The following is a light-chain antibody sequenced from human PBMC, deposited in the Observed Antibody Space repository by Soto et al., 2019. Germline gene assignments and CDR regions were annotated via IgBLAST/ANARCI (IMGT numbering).Light chain of an antibody. Sequence: QSVLTQPASVSGSPGQSITISCTGTSSDVGGYNHVSWFQQHPGKAPKLMIYEVTNQPSGVSNRFSGSKSGNTASLSISGLQAEDEADYFCSSYAGSSNVFGTGTKVTVL. CDR2: EVT. V-gene: IGLV2-14*01. CDR3: SSYAGSSNV. CDR1: SSDVGGYNH. J-gene: IGLJ1*01.